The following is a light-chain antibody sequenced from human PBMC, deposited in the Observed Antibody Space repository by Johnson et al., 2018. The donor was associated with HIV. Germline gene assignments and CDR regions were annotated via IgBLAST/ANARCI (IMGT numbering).Light chain of an antibody. V-gene: IGLV1-51*02. J-gene: IGLJ1*01. Sequence: QAVLTQPPSVSAAPGQKVTISCSGSSSNIGNNYVSWYQQLPGTAPKLLICENNKRPSGIPDRFSGSKSGTSATLGITGLQTGDEADYYCGPWDISLSVGYVFGTGTKVTVL. CDR3: GPWDISLSVGYV. CDR2: ENN. CDR1: SSNIGNNY.